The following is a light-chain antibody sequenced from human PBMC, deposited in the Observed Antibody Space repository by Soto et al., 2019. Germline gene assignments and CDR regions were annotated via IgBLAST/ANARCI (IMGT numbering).Light chain of an antibody. V-gene: IGLV2-14*01. J-gene: IGLJ1*01. CDR2: EVS. CDR3: SSYTTSSTRV. Sequence: QSALTQPASVSGSPGQSITISCTGTSSDVGDYNYVSWYQQHPGKAPKLMIYEVSNRPSGVSNRFSGFKSGNTASLTISGLQAEDEADYYCSSYTTSSTRVFGTGTKLTVL. CDR1: SSDVGDYNY.